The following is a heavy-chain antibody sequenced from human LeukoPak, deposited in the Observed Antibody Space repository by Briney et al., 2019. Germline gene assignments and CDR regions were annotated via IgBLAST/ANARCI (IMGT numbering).Heavy chain of an antibody. CDR1: GGSISSGDYY. V-gene: IGHV4-30-4*01. CDR3: ARELGGVDRAFDY. J-gene: IGHJ4*02. CDR2: IYYSGST. Sequence: SETLSLTCTVSGGSISSGDYYWSWIRQPPGKGLEWVGYIYYSGSTYYNPSLKSRVTISVDKSKNQFSLKLSSVTAADTAVYYCARELGGVDRAFDYWGQGTLVTVSS. D-gene: IGHD1-26*01.